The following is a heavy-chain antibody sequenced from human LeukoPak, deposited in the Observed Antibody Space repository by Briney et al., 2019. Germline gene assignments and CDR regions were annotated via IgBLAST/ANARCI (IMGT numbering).Heavy chain of an antibody. D-gene: IGHD6-13*01. CDR1: GGTFSSYA. Sequence: GASVKVSCKASGGTFSSYAISWVRQAPGQGLEWMGRIIPIFGTAKYAQKLQGRVTITADKSTSTAYMELSSLRSEDTAVYYCARGSIAAELNMDVWGKGTTVTVSS. CDR2: IIPIFGTA. J-gene: IGHJ6*03. CDR3: ARGSIAAELNMDV. V-gene: IGHV1-69*06.